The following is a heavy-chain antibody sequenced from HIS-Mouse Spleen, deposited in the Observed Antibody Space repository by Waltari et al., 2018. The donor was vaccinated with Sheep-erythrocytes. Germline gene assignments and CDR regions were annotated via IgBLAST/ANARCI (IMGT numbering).Heavy chain of an antibody. CDR2: ISYDGSNK. CDR3: ARGGGSRIAADY. Sequence: QVQLVESGGGVVQPGRSLRLSCAASGFTFSSYAMHWVRQAPGKGLEWVAVISYDGSNKYYADSVKGRFTISRDNSKNTLYLQMNSLRAEDTAVYYCARGGGSRIAADYWGQGTLVTVSS. CDR1: GFTFSSYA. V-gene: IGHV3-30*14. D-gene: IGHD6-13*01. J-gene: IGHJ4*02.